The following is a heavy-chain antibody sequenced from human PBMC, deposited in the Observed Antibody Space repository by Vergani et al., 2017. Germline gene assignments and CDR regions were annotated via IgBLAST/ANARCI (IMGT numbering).Heavy chain of an antibody. CDR2: ISGSGGST. CDR1: GFTFSSYA. V-gene: IGHV3-23*04. D-gene: IGHD5/OR15-5a*01. Sequence: VQLVESGGGVVQPGGSLRLSCAASGFTFSSYAMSWVRQAPGKGLGWVSAISGSGGSTYYADSVKGRFTISRDNSKKTLYLQMNSLRAEDTAVYYCAQCANSVPRLPVYWGQGALVAVSS. J-gene: IGHJ4*02. CDR3: AQCANSVPRLPVY.